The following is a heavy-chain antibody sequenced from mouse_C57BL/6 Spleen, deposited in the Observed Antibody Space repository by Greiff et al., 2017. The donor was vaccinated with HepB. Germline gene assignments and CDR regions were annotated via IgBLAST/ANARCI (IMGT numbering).Heavy chain of an antibody. Sequence: QVQLQQPGAELVKPGASVKLSCKASGYTFTSYWMQWVKQRPGQGLEWIGEIDPSDSYTNYNQKFKGKATLTVDTSSSTAYMQLSSLTSEDSAVYYCARWKSNYHWYFDVWGTGTTVTVSS. D-gene: IGHD2-5*01. CDR3: ARWKSNYHWYFDV. V-gene: IGHV1-50*01. J-gene: IGHJ1*03. CDR2: IDPSDSYT. CDR1: GYTFTSYW.